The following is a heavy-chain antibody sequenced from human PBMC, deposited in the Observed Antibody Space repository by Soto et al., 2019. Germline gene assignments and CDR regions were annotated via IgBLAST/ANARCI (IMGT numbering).Heavy chain of an antibody. CDR1: GFTFTSSA. CDR2: IVVGSGNT. J-gene: IGHJ4*02. D-gene: IGHD6-19*01. V-gene: IGHV1-58*01. CDR3: AAGHSSGWYVYYFDY. Sequence: ASVKVSCKASGFTFTSSAVQWVRQARGQRLEWIGWIVVGSGNTNYAQKFQERVTITRDMSTSTAYMELSSLRSEDTAVYYCAAGHSSGWYVYYFDYWGQGTLVTVPS.